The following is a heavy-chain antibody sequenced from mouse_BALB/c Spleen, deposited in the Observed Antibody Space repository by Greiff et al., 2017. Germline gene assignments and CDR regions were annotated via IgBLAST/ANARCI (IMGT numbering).Heavy chain of an antibody. CDR3: ARSGGYDGELDV. V-gene: IGHV1-15*01. Sequence: QVQLKESGAELVRPGASVTLSCKASGYTFTDYEMHWVKQTPVHGLEWIGAIDPETGGTAYNQKFKGKATLTADKSSSTAYMELRSLTSEDSAVYFCARSGGYDGELDVWGAGTTVTVSS. CDR2: IDPETGGT. CDR1: GYTFTDYE. D-gene: IGHD2-2*01. J-gene: IGHJ1*01.